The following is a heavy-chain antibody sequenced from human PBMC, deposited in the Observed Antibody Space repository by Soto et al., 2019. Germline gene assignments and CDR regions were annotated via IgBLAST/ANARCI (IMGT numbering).Heavy chain of an antibody. CDR3: ARAAMVRGVIIGYYGMDV. D-gene: IGHD3-10*01. CDR1: GGSVSSNSAA. J-gene: IGHJ6*02. CDR2: TYYRSKWYN. Sequence: PSQTLSLTCAISGGSVSSNSAAWNWIRQSPSRGLEWLGRTYYRSKWYNDYAVSVKSRITINPDTSKNQFSLQLNSVTPEDTAVYYCARAAMVRGVIIGYYGMDVWGQGTTVTVSS. V-gene: IGHV6-1*01.